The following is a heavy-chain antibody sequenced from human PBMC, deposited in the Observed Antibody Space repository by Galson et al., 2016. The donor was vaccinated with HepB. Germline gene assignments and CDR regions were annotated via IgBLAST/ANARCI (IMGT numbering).Heavy chain of an antibody. D-gene: IGHD5-18*01. J-gene: IGHJ4*02. CDR3: AKGAGYSYGSFDY. CDR2: ISWNSGTI. V-gene: IGHV3-9*01. Sequence: SLRLSCAASGFTFDDYAMHWVRQAPGKGLEWVSIISWNSGTIVYADSVKGRFTISRDNTKNSLYLQMNSLRVEDTALYYCAKGAGYSYGSFDYWSQGTLVTFSS. CDR1: GFTFDDYA.